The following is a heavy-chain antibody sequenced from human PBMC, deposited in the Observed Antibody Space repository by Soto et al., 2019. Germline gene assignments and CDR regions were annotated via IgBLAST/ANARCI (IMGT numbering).Heavy chain of an antibody. V-gene: IGHV4-59*08. CDR1: GGSISSYY. CDR3: ARAYYDILTGYYSLIDY. J-gene: IGHJ4*02. D-gene: IGHD3-9*01. CDR2: IYYSGST. Sequence: PSETLSLTCTVSGGSISSYYWSWIRQPPGKGLEWIGYIYYSGSTNYNPSLKSRVTISVDTSKNQFSLKLSSVTAADTAVYYCARAYYDILTGYYSLIDYWAQGTLVPVSS.